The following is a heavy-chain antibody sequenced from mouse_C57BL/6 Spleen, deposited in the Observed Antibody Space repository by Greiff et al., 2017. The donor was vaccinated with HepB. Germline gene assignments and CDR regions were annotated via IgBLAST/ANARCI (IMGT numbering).Heavy chain of an antibody. CDR1: GFTFSSYG. Sequence: EVKLVESGGDLVKPGGSLKLSCAASGFTFSSYGMSWVRQTPDKRLEWVATISSGGSYTYYPDTVKGRFTISRDNAKNTLYLQMSSLKSEDTAMYYCARHDPYDYLAYWGPGTLVTVSA. CDR2: ISSGGSYT. V-gene: IGHV5-6*01. CDR3: ARHDPYDYLAY. D-gene: IGHD2-4*01. J-gene: IGHJ3*01.